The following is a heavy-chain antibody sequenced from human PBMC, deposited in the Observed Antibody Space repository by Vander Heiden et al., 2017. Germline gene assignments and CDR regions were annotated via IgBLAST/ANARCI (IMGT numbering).Heavy chain of an antibody. CDR2: MDPKTGET. D-gene: IGHD1-26*01. Sequence: QGQVVQSGAEVKKPGASVRVSCKASGYTFTTYAINWVRQASGQGLEWMGWMDPKTGETGYAQRFQGRVTTTRNISRSTAYMELSGLRSEDTAVYFCARVARFAGSYYNYFDTWGQGSLVTVSS. J-gene: IGHJ4*02. CDR1: GYTFTTYA. V-gene: IGHV1-8*01. CDR3: ARVARFAGSYYNYFDT.